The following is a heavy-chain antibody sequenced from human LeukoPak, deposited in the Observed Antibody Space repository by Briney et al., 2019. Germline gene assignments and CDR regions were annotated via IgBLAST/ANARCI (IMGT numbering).Heavy chain of an antibody. J-gene: IGHJ4*02. CDR1: GFTFSSYG. CDR2: IWYDGSNK. V-gene: IGHV3-33*06. D-gene: IGHD6-13*01. CDR3: AKGRQQLDS. Sequence: GGSLRLSCAASGFTFSSYGMHWVRQAPGKGLEWVAVIWYDGSNKYYADSVKGRFTISRDNSKNALYLQMNSLRAEDTAVYYCAKGRQQLDSWGQGTLVTVSS.